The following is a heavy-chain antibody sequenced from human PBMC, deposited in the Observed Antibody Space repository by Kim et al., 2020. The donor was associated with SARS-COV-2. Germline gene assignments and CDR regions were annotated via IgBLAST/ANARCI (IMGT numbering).Heavy chain of an antibody. D-gene: IGHD6-13*01. CDR2: ISYDGSNK. J-gene: IGHJ6*02. CDR1: GFTFSSYG. Sequence: GGSLRLSCAASGFTFSSYGMHWVRQAPGKGLEWVAVISYDGSNKYYADSVKGRFTISRDNSKNTLYLQMNSLRAEDTAVYYCAKEGGGGSSWYSPYYYGMDVWGQGTTVTVSS. CDR3: AKEGGGGSSWYSPYYYGMDV. V-gene: IGHV3-30*18.